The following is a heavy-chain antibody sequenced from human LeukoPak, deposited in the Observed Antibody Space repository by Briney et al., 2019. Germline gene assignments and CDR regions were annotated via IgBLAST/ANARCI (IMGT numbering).Heavy chain of an antibody. J-gene: IGHJ4*02. V-gene: IGHV3-7*01. Sequence: GGSLRLSCAASGFTFSSYWMSWVRQAPGKGLEWVANIKEDGGEKYSVDSVKGRFTISRDNAMNSLYLEMNSLRAEDTAVYYYARDKMGTGPTHLDYWGQGALVTVSS. CDR1: GFTFSSYW. D-gene: IGHD1-1*01. CDR2: IKEDGGEK. CDR3: ARDKMGTGPTHLDY.